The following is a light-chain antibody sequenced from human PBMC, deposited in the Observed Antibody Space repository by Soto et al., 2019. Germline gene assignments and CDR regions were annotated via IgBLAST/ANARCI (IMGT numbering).Light chain of an antibody. J-gene: IGKJ3*01. CDR3: QQSYSTPFN. CDR1: QSISSY. CDR2: AAS. V-gene: IGKV1-39*01. Sequence: DIQMTQSPSSLSASVGDRGTITCRAIQSISSYLNWYQQKPGNAPKLLIYAASSMPSGVPSRFSGSGSGTDFTLTISSLQTEDFSTYYCQQSYSTPFNFGTGTKVDIK.